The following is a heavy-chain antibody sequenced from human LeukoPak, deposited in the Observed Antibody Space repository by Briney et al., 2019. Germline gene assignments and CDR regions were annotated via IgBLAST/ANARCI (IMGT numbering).Heavy chain of an antibody. CDR1: GFTFSTHW. CDR2: IRYDGSNK. J-gene: IGHJ4*02. V-gene: IGHV3-30*02. Sequence: GGSLRLSCAASGFTFSTHWMTWVRQAPGKGLEWVAFIRYDGSNKYYADSVKGRFTISRDNSKNTLYLQMNSLRAEDTAVYYCAKGGRWFTVVVVAANGRFDYWGQGTLVTVSS. D-gene: IGHD2-15*01. CDR3: AKGGRWFTVVVVAANGRFDY.